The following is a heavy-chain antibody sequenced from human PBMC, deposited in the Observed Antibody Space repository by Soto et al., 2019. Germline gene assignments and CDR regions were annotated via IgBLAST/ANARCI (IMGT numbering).Heavy chain of an antibody. D-gene: IGHD2-2*01. Sequence: SATLSLTCTFSSDSIFSTSFTWEWICKPPGKGLECIGSIYYSPSTYYNPSLKSRVTVSADTSKNQFSLKVSSVTAADTAVYYCARLHGYCISTSFYGHYAMDVWGQGTTVT. V-gene: IGHV4-39*01. CDR1: SDSIFSTSFT. CDR3: ARLHGYCISTSFYGHYAMDV. CDR2: IYYSPST. J-gene: IGHJ6*02.